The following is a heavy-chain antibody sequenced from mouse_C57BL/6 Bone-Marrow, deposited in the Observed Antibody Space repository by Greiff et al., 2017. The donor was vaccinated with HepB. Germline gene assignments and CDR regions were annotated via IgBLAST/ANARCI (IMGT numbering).Heavy chain of an antibody. CDR1: GFNIKDDY. J-gene: IGHJ1*03. D-gene: IGHD1-1*01. Sequence: VQLQQSGAELVRPGASVKLSCTASGFNIKDDYMHWVKQRPEQGLEWIGWIDPENGDTEYASKFQGKATLTADTSSNTAYLQLSSLTSEDTAVYYCTTPYYYGSHWYFDVWGTGTTVTVSS. CDR3: TTPYYYGSHWYFDV. CDR2: IDPENGDT. V-gene: IGHV14-4*01.